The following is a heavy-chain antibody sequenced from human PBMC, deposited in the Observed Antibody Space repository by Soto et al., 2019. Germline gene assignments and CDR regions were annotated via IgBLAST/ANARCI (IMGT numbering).Heavy chain of an antibody. J-gene: IGHJ2*01. CDR1: GFTFDDYA. CDR3: AKDISEAAGGLFDL. V-gene: IGHV3-9*01. D-gene: IGHD6-13*01. CDR2: ISWNSGSI. Sequence: GGSLRLSCAASGFTFDDYAMHWVRQAPGKGLEWVSGISWNSGSIGYADSVKGRFTISRDNAKNSLYLQMNSLRAEDTALYYCAKDISEAAGGLFDLWGRGTLVTVSS.